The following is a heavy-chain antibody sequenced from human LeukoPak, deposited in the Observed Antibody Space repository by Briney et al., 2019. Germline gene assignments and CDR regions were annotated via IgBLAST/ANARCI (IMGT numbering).Heavy chain of an antibody. CDR1: GYXFTSYW. J-gene: IGHJ6*02. CDR3: ASSARPDPYYYYGMDV. CDR2: IYPGDSDT. V-gene: IGHV5-51*01. Sequence: GESLKISCNGSGYXFTSYWIGWVRQMPGKGLEWMGIIYPGDSDTRYSPSFQGQVTISADKSISTAYLQWSSLKASDTAMYYCASSARPDPYYYYGMDVWGQGTTVTVSS. D-gene: IGHD6-6*01.